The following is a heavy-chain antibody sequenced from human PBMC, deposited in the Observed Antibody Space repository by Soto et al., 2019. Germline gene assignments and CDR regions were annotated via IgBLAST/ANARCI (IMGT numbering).Heavy chain of an antibody. D-gene: IGHD3-16*02. CDR1: GGTFSSYA. V-gene: IGHV1-69*01. CDR3: ARDRYYDYVWGSYRSSYNYYGMDV. CDR2: IIPIFGTA. J-gene: IGHJ6*02. Sequence: QVQLVQSGAEVQKPGSSVKVSCKASGGTFSSYAISWVRQAPGQGLEWMGGIIPIFGTANYAQKFQGRVTITADESTSTAYMELSSLRSEDTAVYYCARDRYYDYVWGSYRSSYNYYGMDVWGQGTTVTVSS.